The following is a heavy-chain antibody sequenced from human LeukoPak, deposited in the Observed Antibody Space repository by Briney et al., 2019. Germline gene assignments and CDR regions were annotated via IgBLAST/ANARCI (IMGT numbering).Heavy chain of an antibody. J-gene: IGHJ4*02. CDR1: GFTFSSYA. V-gene: IGHV3-23*01. Sequence: GRSLRLSCAASGFTFSSYAMSWVRHAPRKGLEWVSAISGSGGSTYYADSVKGRFTISRDNSKNTLYLQMNSLRAEDTAVYYCAKDYPGGFDYWGQGTLVTVSS. CDR3: AKDYPGGFDY. D-gene: IGHD3-10*01. CDR2: ISGSGGST.